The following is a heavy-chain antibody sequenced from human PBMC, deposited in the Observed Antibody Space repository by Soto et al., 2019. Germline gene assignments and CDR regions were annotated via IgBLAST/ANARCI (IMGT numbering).Heavy chain of an antibody. J-gene: IGHJ4*02. V-gene: IGHV2-5*02. CDR1: GFSLSTSGVG. CDR2: IYGDDDK. Sequence: SGTKLMNHTQTLTLTCTFSGFSLSTSGVGVGWIRQAPGKALEWLALIYGDDDKRLRPSLKSRLTITKDTSKNQVVLTLTNLDPVDTATYYCAHNTFSSGWWGFGYWGQGTLVTVSS. CDR3: AHNTFSSGWWGFGY. D-gene: IGHD6-13*01.